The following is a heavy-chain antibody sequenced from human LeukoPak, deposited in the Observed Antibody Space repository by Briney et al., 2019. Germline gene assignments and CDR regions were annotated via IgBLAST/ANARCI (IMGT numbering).Heavy chain of an antibody. CDR1: GYTFTSYG. J-gene: IGHJ4*02. CDR3: ARTYCSGGSCYSSDY. D-gene: IGHD2-15*01. CDR2: ISPYNGNT. Sequence: GASVKVSCKASGYTFTSYGISWVRQAPGQGLEWMGWISPYNGNTNYAQKLQGRVTVTIDTSTSTAYMELRSLRSDDTAVYYCARTYCSGGSCYSSDYWGQGTLVTASS. V-gene: IGHV1-18*01.